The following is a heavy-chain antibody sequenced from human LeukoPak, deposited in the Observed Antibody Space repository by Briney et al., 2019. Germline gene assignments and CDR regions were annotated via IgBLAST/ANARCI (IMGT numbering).Heavy chain of an antibody. CDR2: IYSGST. CDR1: GDSIKDYY. Sequence: PSETLSLTCAVSGDSIKDYYWSWIRQTPGRGLNLIGYIYSGSTNYNPSLKSRVTISVDTSKNQVSLKLRSVTAADTAAYYCARSAAYYNFWTGYYDALYYMDVWGKGTTVTVSS. D-gene: IGHD3-3*01. V-gene: IGHV4-59*01. J-gene: IGHJ6*03. CDR3: ARSAAYYNFWTGYYDALYYMDV.